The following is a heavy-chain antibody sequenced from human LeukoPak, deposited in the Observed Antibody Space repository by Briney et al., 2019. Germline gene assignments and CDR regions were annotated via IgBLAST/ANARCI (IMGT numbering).Heavy chain of an antibody. CDR1: GYTLTELS. V-gene: IGHV1-24*01. J-gene: IGHJ4*02. D-gene: IGHD6-19*01. CDR2: FDPEGGET. CDR3: ATMVLAVAGYDY. Sequence: ASVKVSCKVSGYTLTELSMHWVPQAPGKGLEWMGGFDPEGGETIYAQKFQGRVTMTEDTSTDTAYMELSSLRSEDTAVYYCATMVLAVAGYDYWGQGTLVTVSS.